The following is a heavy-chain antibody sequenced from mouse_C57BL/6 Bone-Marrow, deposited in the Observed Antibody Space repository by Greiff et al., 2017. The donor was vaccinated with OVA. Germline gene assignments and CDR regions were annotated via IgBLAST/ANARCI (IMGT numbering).Heavy chain of an antibody. CDR3: ARDTGYITTVDYAMDY. V-gene: IGHV5-16*01. Sequence: EVKLVESEGGLVQPGSSMKLSCTASGFTFSDYYMAWVRQVPEKGLEWVANINYDGSSTYYLDSLKSRFIISRDNAKNILYLQMSSLKSEDTATYYCARDTGYITTVDYAMDYWGQGTSVTVSS. J-gene: IGHJ4*01. CDR2: INYDGSST. D-gene: IGHD1-1*01. CDR1: GFTFSDYY.